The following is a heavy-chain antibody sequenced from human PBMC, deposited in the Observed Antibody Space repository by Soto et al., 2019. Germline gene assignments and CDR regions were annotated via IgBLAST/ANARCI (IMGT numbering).Heavy chain of an antibody. CDR3: AKDHVNSGPSPDWFDP. CDR1: GFSISSYG. Sequence: QVQLVESGGGVVQPGRSLRLSCAASGFSISSYGMHWVRQTPGKGLQWVAVVAYDGSYQHYADSVKGPFTISRDISKNTLFLEMDSLKPEDTAVYCCAKDHVNSGPSPDWFDPWSQGTLVTVSS. J-gene: IGHJ5*02. CDR2: VAYDGSYQ. D-gene: IGHD6-19*01. V-gene: IGHV3-30*18.